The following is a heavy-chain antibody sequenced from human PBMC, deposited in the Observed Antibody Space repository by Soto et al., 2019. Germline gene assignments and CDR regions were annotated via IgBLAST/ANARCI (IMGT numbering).Heavy chain of an antibody. Sequence: QVQLVQSGAELKKPGASVRVSCKTSGYTFADFYIHWVRQAPGQGFEWMGWMNPNTGGAVYAQKFLGRVAMTRDTSISTAYMELSRLSSNDTAVYFCATSTYDDFWSGSSWGQGTLVTVSS. V-gene: IGHV1-2*02. CDR3: ATSTYDDFWSGSS. CDR2: MNPNTGGA. CDR1: GYTFADFY. J-gene: IGHJ5*02. D-gene: IGHD3-3*01.